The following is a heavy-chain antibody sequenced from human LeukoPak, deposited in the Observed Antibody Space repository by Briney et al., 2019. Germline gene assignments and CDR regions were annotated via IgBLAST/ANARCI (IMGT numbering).Heavy chain of an antibody. CDR3: AKDALLWFGETFDY. CDR1: GFTFSSYG. J-gene: IGHJ4*02. V-gene: IGHV3-30*18. D-gene: IGHD3-10*01. Sequence: GGSLRLSCAASGFTFSSYGMHWVRQAPGKGLEWVAVTSYDGSNKYYADSVKGRFTISRDNSKNTLYLQMNSLRAEDTAVYYCAKDALLWFGETFDYWGQGTLVTVSS. CDR2: TSYDGSNK.